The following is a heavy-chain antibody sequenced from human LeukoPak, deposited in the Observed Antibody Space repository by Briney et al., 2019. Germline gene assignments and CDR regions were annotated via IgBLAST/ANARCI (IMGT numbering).Heavy chain of an antibody. CDR2: ISGSGGST. J-gene: IGHJ4*02. CDR1: GFTFSSYA. V-gene: IGHV3-23*01. Sequence: GGSLRLSCAASGFTFSSYAMSWVRQAPGKGLEWVSAISGSGGSTYYADSVKGRFTISKDTSKNTLYLQMNSLTAEDTAIYYCAKDSHSGYFDYWGQGTLVTVSS. D-gene: IGHD1-26*01. CDR3: AKDSHSGYFDY.